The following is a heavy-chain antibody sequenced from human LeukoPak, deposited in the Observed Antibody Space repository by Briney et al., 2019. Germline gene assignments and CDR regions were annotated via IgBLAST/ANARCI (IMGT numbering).Heavy chain of an antibody. CDR2: INPSGGDT. J-gene: IGHJ5*02. D-gene: IGHD3-10*01. CDR3: EAVFYYGSGSYNWFDP. Sequence: ASVKVSCKASGYILSSYNMHWVRQAPGQGLEWLGIINPSGGDTKYAQKFQGRVTITADKSTSTAYMELSSLRSEDTAVYYCEAVFYYGSGSYNWFDPWGQGTLVTVSS. CDR1: GYILSSYN. V-gene: IGHV1-46*01.